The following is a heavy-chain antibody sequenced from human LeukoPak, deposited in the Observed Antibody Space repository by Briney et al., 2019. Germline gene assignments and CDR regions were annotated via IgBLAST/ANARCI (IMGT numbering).Heavy chain of an antibody. J-gene: IGHJ4*02. Sequence: ASVKVSCKASGYTFTAYYMHWVRQAPGQGLGWMGRINPNTGGTNYAQKFQGRVTMTGDTSISTAYMELSRLTSDDTAVYYCARIGGAHNFDYWGQGTLVTVSS. CDR1: GYTFTAYY. D-gene: IGHD3-16*01. V-gene: IGHV1-2*06. CDR3: ARIGGAHNFDY. CDR2: INPNTGGT.